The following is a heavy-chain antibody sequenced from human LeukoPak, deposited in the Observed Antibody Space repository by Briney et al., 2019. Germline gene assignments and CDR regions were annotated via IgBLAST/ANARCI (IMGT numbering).Heavy chain of an antibody. D-gene: IGHD2-2*01. CDR2: IIPIFGTA. J-gene: IGHJ5*02. Sequence: SVKVSCKASGGTFSSYAISWVRQAPGQGLEWMGGIIPIFGTANYAQKFQGRVTITADESTSTAYIEMSSLRSEDTAVYYCARDPPNCSSTSCFQSWGQGTLVTVSS. CDR1: GGTFSSYA. V-gene: IGHV1-69*13. CDR3: ARDPPNCSSTSCFQS.